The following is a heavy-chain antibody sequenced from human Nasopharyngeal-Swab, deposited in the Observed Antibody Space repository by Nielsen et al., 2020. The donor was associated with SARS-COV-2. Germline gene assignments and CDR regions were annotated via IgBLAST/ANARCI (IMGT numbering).Heavy chain of an antibody. J-gene: IGHJ4*02. CDR1: GFTFSSYS. CDR3: ASAYYDFWSGDEYYFDY. CDR2: ISSSSSYI. V-gene: IGHV3-21*01. D-gene: IGHD3-3*01. Sequence: GESLKISCAASGFTFSSYSMNWVRQAPGKGLEWVSSISSSSSYIYYADSVKGRFTISRDNAENSLYLQMNSLRAEDTAVYYCASAYYDFWSGDEYYFDYWGQGTLVTVSS.